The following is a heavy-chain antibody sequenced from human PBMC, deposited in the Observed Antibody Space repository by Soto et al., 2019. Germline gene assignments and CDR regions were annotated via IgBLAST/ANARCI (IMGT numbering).Heavy chain of an antibody. CDR3: ARVPGEGDSGYDLSSYFDY. D-gene: IGHD5-12*01. J-gene: IGHJ4*02. CDR2: IYYSGST. V-gene: IGHV4-31*03. CDR1: GGSISSGGYY. Sequence: SETLSLTCTVSGGSISSGGYYWSWIRQHPGKGLEWIGYIYYSGSTYYNPSLKSRVTISVDTSKNQFSLKLSSVTAADTAVYYCARVPGEGDSGYDLSSYFDYWGQGTLVTVSS.